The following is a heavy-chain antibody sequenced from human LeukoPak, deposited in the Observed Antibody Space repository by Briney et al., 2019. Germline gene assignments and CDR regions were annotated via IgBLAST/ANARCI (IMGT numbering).Heavy chain of an antibody. CDR3: ARERNTAIVTAFDV. V-gene: IGHV3-7*01. Sequence: GGSLRLSCAASRFTFTAYWMSWVRQAPGKGLEWVANTKQDGSEKYYMDSVKGRFTISRDNAKNSLYLQMNSLRVEDTAVYFCARERNTAIVTAFDVWGQGTMVTVSS. CDR2: TKQDGSEK. D-gene: IGHD5-18*01. CDR1: RFTFTAYW. J-gene: IGHJ3*01.